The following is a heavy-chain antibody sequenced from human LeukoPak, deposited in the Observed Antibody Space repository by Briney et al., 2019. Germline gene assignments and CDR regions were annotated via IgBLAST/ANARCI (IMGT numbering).Heavy chain of an antibody. CDR1: GGSISSGSYY. Sequence: SQTLSLTYTVSGGSISSGSYYWSWIRQPAGKGLEWIGRIYTSGSTNYNPSLKSRVTISVDTSKNQFSLKLSSVTAADTAVYYCARRARVRGVIITSQGRFDPWGQGTLVTVSS. CDR3: ARRARVRGVIITSQGRFDP. V-gene: IGHV4-61*02. CDR2: IYTSGST. D-gene: IGHD3-10*01. J-gene: IGHJ5*02.